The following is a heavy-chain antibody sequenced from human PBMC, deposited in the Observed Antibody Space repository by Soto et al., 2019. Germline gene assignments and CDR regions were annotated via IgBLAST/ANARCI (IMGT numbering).Heavy chain of an antibody. J-gene: IGHJ4*02. CDR3: ARVHQMIDTCSFDF. Sequence: QVQLQESGPGLVKPSGTLSLTCAVSGDSVNTSDWWNWVRQPPGKGPEWIGEIYHGGNIYYNPALKSRVTISLNTSKNQLSLEPTSVTATATAIYYFARVHQMIDTCSFDFWGQGTLVTVSS. CDR1: GDSVNTSDW. V-gene: IGHV4-4*02. CDR2: IYHGGNI. D-gene: IGHD2-21*01.